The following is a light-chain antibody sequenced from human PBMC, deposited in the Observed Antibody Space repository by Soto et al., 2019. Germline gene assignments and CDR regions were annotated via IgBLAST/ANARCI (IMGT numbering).Light chain of an antibody. CDR1: NSDIGGYDY. J-gene: IGLJ2*01. Sequence: QSVLTQPASVSGSPGRSITISCTGTNSDIGGYDYVSWYQQHPGKVPKLMIYEVTNRPSGVSDRFSGSKSGNTASLTISGLQAEDEADYYCSSFTSTNTLVVFGGGTKVTVL. V-gene: IGLV2-14*01. CDR3: SSFTSTNTLVV. CDR2: EVT.